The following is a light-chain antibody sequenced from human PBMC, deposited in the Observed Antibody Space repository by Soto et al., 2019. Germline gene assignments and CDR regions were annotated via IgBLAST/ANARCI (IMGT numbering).Light chain of an antibody. CDR3: QQYNNWPPVT. CDR1: QSVYNN. Sequence: ERVMTQSAATLSVSPGERATLSCRASQSVYNNLAWYQQKPGQAPRLLIYGASTRATGIPARFSGSGSGTEFTLTISSLKSEDFAVYFCQQYNNWPPVTFGPGTKVDIK. J-gene: IGKJ3*01. CDR2: GAS. V-gene: IGKV3-15*01.